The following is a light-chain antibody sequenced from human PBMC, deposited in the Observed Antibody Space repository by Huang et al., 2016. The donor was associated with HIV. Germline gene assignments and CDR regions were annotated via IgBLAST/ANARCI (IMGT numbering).Light chain of an antibody. V-gene: IGKV3-20*01. CDR1: QSVSSSY. J-gene: IGKJ2*01. CDR3: QQYGSSPLYT. Sequence: EIVLTQSPGTLSLSPGERATLSCRASQSVSSSYLAWYQQKPGQAPRLLIYGASSRATGIPYKFNGSGSGTDFTFTISRLEAEDFAVYYCQQYGSSPLYTFGQGTKLEIK. CDR2: GAS.